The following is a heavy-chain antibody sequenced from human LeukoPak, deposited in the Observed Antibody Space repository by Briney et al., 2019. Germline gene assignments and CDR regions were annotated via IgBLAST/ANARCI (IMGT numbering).Heavy chain of an antibody. CDR3: ATSDTAMATEFDY. Sequence: SETLSLTCTVSGGSISSYYWSWIRQPPGKGLEWIGYIYYSGSTNYNPSLKSRVTISVDTSKNQFSLKLSSVTAADTAVYYCATSDTAMATEFDYWGQGTLVTVSS. CDR1: GGSISSYY. J-gene: IGHJ4*02. CDR2: IYYSGST. D-gene: IGHD5-18*01. V-gene: IGHV4-59*01.